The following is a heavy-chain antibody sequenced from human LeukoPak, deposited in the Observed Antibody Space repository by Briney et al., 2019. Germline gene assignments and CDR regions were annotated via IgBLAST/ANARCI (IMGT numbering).Heavy chain of an antibody. CDR1: GFTFSSYA. Sequence: GGSLRLSCAASGFTFSSYAVSWVRQAPGKGLEWVSAISGSGGSTYYADSVKGRFTISRDNSKNTLYLQMNSLRAEDTAVYYCAKDQGWYYYDSSGYYHFDYWGQGTLVTVSS. V-gene: IGHV3-23*01. CDR2: ISGSGGST. CDR3: AKDQGWYYYDSSGYYHFDY. D-gene: IGHD3-22*01. J-gene: IGHJ4*02.